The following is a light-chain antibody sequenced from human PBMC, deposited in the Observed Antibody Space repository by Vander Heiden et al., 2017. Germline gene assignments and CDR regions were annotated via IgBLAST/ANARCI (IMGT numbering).Light chain of an antibody. CDR1: QDISTY. J-gene: IGKJ2*01. CDR2: AAF. CDR3: QQVNTYTYT. Sequence: DIQFTQTPSFLSASVGDRVTITCRARQDISTYLAWYQQKPGKAPKPLIYAAFTVQSGVPSRFSGSGSGTEFTLTISSLQPEDFATYYCQQVNTYTYTFGQGTKLEI. V-gene: IGKV1-9*01.